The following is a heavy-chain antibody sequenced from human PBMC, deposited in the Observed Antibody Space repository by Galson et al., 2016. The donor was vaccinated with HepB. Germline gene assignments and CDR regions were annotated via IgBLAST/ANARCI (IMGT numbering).Heavy chain of an antibody. J-gene: IGHJ4*02. Sequence: SLRLSCAASGFTFRNYGMHWVRQAPGKGLEWVAVIFYDGSSEYYADSVKGRFTISRDNSKSTLFLQMNSLKAEDTAMYYCGRDVGYGDYGTLDWGLGALVTVSS. CDR1: GFTFRNYG. CDR2: IFYDGSSE. CDR3: GRDVGYGDYGTLD. D-gene: IGHD4-17*01. V-gene: IGHV3-33*01.